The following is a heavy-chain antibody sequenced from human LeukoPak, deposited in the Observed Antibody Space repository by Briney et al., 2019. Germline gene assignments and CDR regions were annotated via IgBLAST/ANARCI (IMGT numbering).Heavy chain of an antibody. V-gene: IGHV5-51*01. Sequence: GESLKISCKGSGYSFTNYWIGWVRQMPGKGLEYMGIIYPGDSDIRYSPSFQGQVTISADKSISTAYLQWSSLKASDTAMYYCARQGRFVSSSGDYWGQGTLVTVSS. CDR1: GYSFTNYW. CDR3: ARQGRFVSSSGDY. D-gene: IGHD6-6*01. CDR2: IYPGDSDI. J-gene: IGHJ4*02.